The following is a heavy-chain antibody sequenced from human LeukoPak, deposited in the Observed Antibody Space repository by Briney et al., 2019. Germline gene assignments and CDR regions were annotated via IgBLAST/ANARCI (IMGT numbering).Heavy chain of an antibody. Sequence: ASVKVSCKASGFTFTSSAVQWVRQARGQRLEWIGWIVVGSGNTNYAQRFQERVTITRDMSTSTAYMELSSLRSEDTAVYYCAAKSGYYHDAFDIWGQGTMVTVSS. V-gene: IGHV1-58*01. D-gene: IGHD3-22*01. CDR3: AAKSGYYHDAFDI. J-gene: IGHJ3*02. CDR2: IVVGSGNT. CDR1: GFTFTSSA.